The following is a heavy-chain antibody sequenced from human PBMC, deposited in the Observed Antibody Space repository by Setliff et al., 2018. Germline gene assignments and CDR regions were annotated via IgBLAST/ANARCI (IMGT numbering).Heavy chain of an antibody. V-gene: IGHV1-46*01. Sequence: GASVKGSCKASGYTFTSHYMHWVRQAPGLGLEWMGTISPSSGRTSYAQKFQGRVTMTRDTSTSTVYMDMSSLRSEDTAVYYCARDVFPYHYEGAFDIWGQGTMVTVSS. J-gene: IGHJ3*02. CDR2: ISPSSGRT. CDR1: GYTFTSHY. CDR3: ARDVFPYHYEGAFDI. D-gene: IGHD3-22*01.